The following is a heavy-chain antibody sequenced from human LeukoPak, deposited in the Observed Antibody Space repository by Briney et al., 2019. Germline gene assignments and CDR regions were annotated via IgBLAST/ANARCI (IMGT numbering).Heavy chain of an antibody. CDR3: AKGTKVGATTSFDY. CDR1: GFPFSSYA. CDR2: ISGSGGST. Sequence: GGSLRLSCAASGFPFSSYAMSWVRQAPGKGLEWVSAISGSGGSTYYADSVKGRFTISRDNSKNTLYLQMSSLRAEDTAVYYCAKGTKVGATTSFDYWGQGTLVTVSS. D-gene: IGHD1-26*01. J-gene: IGHJ4*02. V-gene: IGHV3-23*01.